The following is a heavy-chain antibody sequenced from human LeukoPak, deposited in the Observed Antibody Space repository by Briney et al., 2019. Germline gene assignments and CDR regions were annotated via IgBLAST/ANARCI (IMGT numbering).Heavy chain of an antibody. CDR3: ARDSGGRLDY. CDR2: IIPTLGIA. D-gene: IGHD1-26*01. CDR1: GGTFSSYA. V-gene: IGHV1-69*04. Sequence: SVKVSCKASGGTFSSYAISWVRQAPRQGLEWMGRIIPTLGIANYAQKFQGRVTITADKSTSTAYMELSSLRSEDTAVYYCARDSGGRLDYWGQGTLVTVSS. J-gene: IGHJ4*02.